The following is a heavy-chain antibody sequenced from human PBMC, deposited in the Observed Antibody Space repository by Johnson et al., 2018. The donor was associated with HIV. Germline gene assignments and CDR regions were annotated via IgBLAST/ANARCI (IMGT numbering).Heavy chain of an antibody. V-gene: IGHV3-30-3*02. J-gene: IGHJ3*02. CDR3: AKYTFDI. CDR2: ISYDGSNK. Sequence: QVQLVESGGGLVQPGRSLRLSCAASGFTFSSYAMHWVRQAPGKGLEWVAVISYDGSNKYYADSVKGRFTISRDSSKNTLYLQMNSLRAADTAVYYCAKYTFDIWGQGTMVTVSS. CDR1: GFTFSSYA.